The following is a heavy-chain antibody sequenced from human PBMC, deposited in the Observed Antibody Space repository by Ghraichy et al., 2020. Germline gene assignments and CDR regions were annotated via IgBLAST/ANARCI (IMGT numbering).Heavy chain of an antibody. D-gene: IGHD3-3*01. J-gene: IGHJ2*01. Sequence: GGSLRLSCAASGFTVSNYDMSWVRQAPGKGLEWVSNISKSNDRTYYTDSVKGRFTISRDNSNNVLYLQMSSLRGEDTAVYYCARGTPSYYEYWGRHGPRDRGGCVFFGLRGRGTLLTVSS. CDR3: ARGTPSYYEYWGRHGPRDRGGCVFFGL. V-gene: IGHV3-23*01. CDR2: ISKSNDRT. CDR1: GFTVSNYD.